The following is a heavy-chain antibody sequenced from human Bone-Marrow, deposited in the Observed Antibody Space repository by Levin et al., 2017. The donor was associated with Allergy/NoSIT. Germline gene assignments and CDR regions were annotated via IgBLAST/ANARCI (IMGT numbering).Heavy chain of an antibody. CDR1: GFNFNGYV. D-gene: IGHD3-22*01. CDR2: IWFDGTDK. J-gene: IGHJ4*02. CDR3: ARDEGDDSRGYYFDY. V-gene: IGHV3-33*01. Sequence: GGSLRLSCATSGFNFNGYVIHWVRQAPGKGLEWVTLIWFDGTDKYYADSVKGRFTISRDESRTTVYLQMNNLRAEDTAVYYCARDEGDDSRGYYFDYWGQGTLVTVSS.